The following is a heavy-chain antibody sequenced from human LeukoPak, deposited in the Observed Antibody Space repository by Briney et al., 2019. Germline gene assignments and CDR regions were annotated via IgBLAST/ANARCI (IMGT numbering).Heavy chain of an antibody. D-gene: IGHD6-13*01. CDR1: GYSISSGYY. CDR3: ARKSWQPDY. CDR2: IYHSGST. Sequence: SETLSLTCTVSGYSISSGYYWGWIRQPPGKGLEWIGSIYHSGSTYYNPSLKSRVTISVDTSKNQFSLKLSSVTAADTAVYYCARKSWQPDYWGQGTLVTVSS. V-gene: IGHV4-38-2*02. J-gene: IGHJ4*02.